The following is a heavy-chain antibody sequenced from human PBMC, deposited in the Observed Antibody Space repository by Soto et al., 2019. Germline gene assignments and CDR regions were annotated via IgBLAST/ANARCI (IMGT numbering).Heavy chain of an antibody. Sequence: QGELQESGPGLVKPSQTLSLTCTVSGGSISSGGYYWSWIRQHPGKGLEWIGYIYYSGSTYYNPSLKSRVTISVDTSKNQFSLKLSSVTAADTAVYYCARGYYGDFRIDYWGQGTLVTVSS. J-gene: IGHJ4*02. CDR2: IYYSGST. V-gene: IGHV4-31*03. CDR3: ARGYYGDFRIDY. CDR1: GGSISSGGYY. D-gene: IGHD4-17*01.